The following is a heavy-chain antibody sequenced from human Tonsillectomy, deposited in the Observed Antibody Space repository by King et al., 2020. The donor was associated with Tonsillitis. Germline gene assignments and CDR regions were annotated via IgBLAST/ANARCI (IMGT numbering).Heavy chain of an antibody. J-gene: IGHJ4*02. V-gene: IGHV3-30*18. CDR2: ILWDGSNQ. CDR3: AKDPTSRAARPRFDS. Sequence: VQLVESGGGVVRPGRSLRLSCAASGFTFSSYGMHWVRQAPGQGLEWGAVILWDGSNQYYADSVRGRFTISRDNSQNTLNLQRNSLLADDTAVYFCAKDPTSRAARPRFDSWGQGTLVTVSS. CDR1: GFTFSSYG. D-gene: IGHD6-6*01.